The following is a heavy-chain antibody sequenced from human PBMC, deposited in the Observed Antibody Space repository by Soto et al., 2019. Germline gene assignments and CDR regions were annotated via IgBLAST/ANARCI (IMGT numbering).Heavy chain of an antibody. Sequence: EVQLVESGGGLIQPGGSLRLSCAASGFTVSSKYMTWVRQAPGKGLEWVSVIYGGGTTYYADSVKGRFTISRDNSKNTSYFQMNSLRAEDTALYYCVQATGWPGFDFWGQGTRVTVSS. CDR3: VQATGWPGFDF. CDR1: GFTVSSKY. CDR2: IYGGGTT. J-gene: IGHJ4*02. V-gene: IGHV3-53*01. D-gene: IGHD6-19*01.